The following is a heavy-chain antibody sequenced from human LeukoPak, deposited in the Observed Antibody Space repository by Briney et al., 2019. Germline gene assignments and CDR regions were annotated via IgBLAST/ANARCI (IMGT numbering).Heavy chain of an antibody. J-gene: IGHJ4*02. CDR2: INHSGSN. Sequence: TSETLSLTCAAYGGSFSGYYWSWIRQPPGEGLEWIGKINHSGSNNYNPSLKSRVTISVDTSKSQFSLNLSSVTAADTAVYYCAGRRYGSELYYFDYWGQGTLVTVSS. D-gene: IGHD3-10*01. CDR3: AGRRYGSELYYFDY. V-gene: IGHV4-34*01. CDR1: GGSFSGYY.